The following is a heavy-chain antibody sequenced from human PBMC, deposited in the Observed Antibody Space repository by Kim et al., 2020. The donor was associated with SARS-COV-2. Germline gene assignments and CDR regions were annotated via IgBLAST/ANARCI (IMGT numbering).Heavy chain of an antibody. CDR2: INHSGSA. V-gene: IGHV4-34*01. J-gene: IGHJ5*02. CDR1: GGSLRGFR. D-gene: IGHD3-16*01. Sequence: SETLSLTCAVFGGSLRGFRWSWIRQTPDKGLEWMGEINHSGSAGYNPSFKSRVTMSVDTAKSQFSLKLTSVTAADTAVYYCARYAYTSTTGWFDPWGQGIPVTVSS. CDR3: ARYAYTSTTGWFDP.